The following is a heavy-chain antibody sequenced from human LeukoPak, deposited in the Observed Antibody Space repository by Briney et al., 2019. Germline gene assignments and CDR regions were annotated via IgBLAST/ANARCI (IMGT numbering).Heavy chain of an antibody. D-gene: IGHD3-3*01. CDR2: ISGRDGRT. V-gene: IGHV3-23*01. J-gene: IGHJ5*02. CDR1: GFSFSSYA. Sequence: GGSLRLSCAASGFSFSSYAMSWVRQAPGKGLEWVSAISGRDGRTHYADSVKGRFTISRDNSKNTLYLQMNSLRAEDTAVYYCAKGPIFGVVIKGNWFDPWGQGTLVTVSS. CDR3: AKGPIFGVVIKGNWFDP.